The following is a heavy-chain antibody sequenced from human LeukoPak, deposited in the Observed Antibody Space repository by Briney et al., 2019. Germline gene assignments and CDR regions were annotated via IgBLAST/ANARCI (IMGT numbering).Heavy chain of an antibody. Sequence: GGSLRLSCAASGFTFSTFWMSWVRQAPGKGLEWVAHINQDGSEKYYVDSVKGRFTVSRDNAKNSLYLQMNSLRAEDTAVYYCAKDSSGGWYGYYFDYWGQGTLVTVSS. CDR2: INQDGSEK. D-gene: IGHD6-19*01. V-gene: IGHV3-7*01. J-gene: IGHJ4*02. CDR3: AKDSSGGWYGYYFDY. CDR1: GFTFSTFW.